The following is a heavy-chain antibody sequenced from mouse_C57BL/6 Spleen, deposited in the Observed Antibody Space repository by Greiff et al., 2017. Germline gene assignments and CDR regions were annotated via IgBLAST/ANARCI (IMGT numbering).Heavy chain of an antibody. CDR2: SRNKANDYTT. CDR3: ARDAWPYGGYFDY. Sequence: EVKVVDSGGGLVQSGRSLRLSCATSGFTFSDFYMEWVRQAPGKGLEWIAASRNKANDYTTEYSASVKGRFIVSRDTSQSILYLQMNALRAEDTAIYYCARDAWPYGGYFDYWGQGTTLTVSS. D-gene: IGHD1-1*01. V-gene: IGHV7-1*01. J-gene: IGHJ2*01. CDR1: GFTFSDFY.